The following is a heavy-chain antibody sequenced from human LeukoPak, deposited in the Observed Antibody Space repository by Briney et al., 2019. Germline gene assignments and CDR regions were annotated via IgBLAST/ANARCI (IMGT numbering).Heavy chain of an antibody. CDR1: GGTFSSYA. Sequence: SVKVSCKASGGTFSSYAISWVRQAPGQGLEWMGGIIPIFGTANYAQKFQGRVTITADKSTSTAYMELSSLRSEDTAVYYCATDFTFGGVIVRQTGVYWGQGTLVTVSS. D-gene: IGHD3-16*02. CDR3: ATDFTFGGVIVRQTGVY. J-gene: IGHJ4*02. V-gene: IGHV1-69*06. CDR2: IIPIFGTA.